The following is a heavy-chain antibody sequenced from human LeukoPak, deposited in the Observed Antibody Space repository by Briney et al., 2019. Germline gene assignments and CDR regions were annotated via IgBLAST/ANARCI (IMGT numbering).Heavy chain of an antibody. D-gene: IGHD2-2*01. J-gene: IGHJ5*02. CDR3: ARAVVVVPAAIFRNWFDP. V-gene: IGHV1-2*02. CDR1: GYTFTGYY. CDR2: INPNSGGT. Sequence: GASVKVSCKASGYTFTGYYMHWVRQAPGQGLEWMGWINPNSGGTNYAQKFQGRVTMTRDTSISTAYMERSRLRSEDTAVYYCARAVVVVPAAIFRNWFDPGAREPWSPSPQ.